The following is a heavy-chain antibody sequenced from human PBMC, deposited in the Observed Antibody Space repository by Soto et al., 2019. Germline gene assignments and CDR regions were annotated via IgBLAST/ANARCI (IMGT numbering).Heavy chain of an antibody. CDR1: GGSFSGYY. J-gene: IGHJ6*02. CDR2: INHSGST. V-gene: IGHV4-34*01. CDR3: ARGPDRSSGYYYRGYYYGMDV. D-gene: IGHD3-22*01. Sequence: SETLSLTCAVYGGSFSGYYWSWIRQPPGKGLEWIGEINHSGSTNYNPSLKSRVTISVDTSKNQFSLKLSSVTAADTAVYYCARGPDRSSGYYYRGYYYGMDVWGQGTTVTVSS.